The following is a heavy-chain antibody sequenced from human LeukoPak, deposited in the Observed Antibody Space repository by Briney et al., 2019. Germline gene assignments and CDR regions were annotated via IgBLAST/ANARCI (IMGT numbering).Heavy chain of an antibody. D-gene: IGHD1-26*01. CDR3: ARVPPPNSGSYFAS. CDR1: GFTFSSYW. J-gene: IGHJ4*02. Sequence: PGGSLRLSCAASGFTFSSYWMHWVRQAPGKGLVWVSRINSDGRRTNYADSVKGRFTISRDNAKNTLYLQMNSLRGEDTAVYYCARVPPPNSGSYFASWGQGTLVTASS. CDR2: INSDGRRT. V-gene: IGHV3-74*01.